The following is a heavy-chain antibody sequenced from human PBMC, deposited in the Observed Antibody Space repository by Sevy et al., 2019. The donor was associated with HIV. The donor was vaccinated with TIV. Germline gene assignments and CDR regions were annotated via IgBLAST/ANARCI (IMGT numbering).Heavy chain of an antibody. CDR1: GFTFSTYA. Sequence: GESLKISCAVSGFTFSTYAMHWVRQAPGKGLECVAIVSSDGSEINYADSVKGRFTISRDNSRNTLYLQMNSLRTEDTAQYYCARDQLGSIDYWGQGTLVTVSS. CDR3: ARDQLGSIDY. J-gene: IGHJ4*02. V-gene: IGHV3-30-3*01. D-gene: IGHD7-27*01. CDR2: VSSDGSEI.